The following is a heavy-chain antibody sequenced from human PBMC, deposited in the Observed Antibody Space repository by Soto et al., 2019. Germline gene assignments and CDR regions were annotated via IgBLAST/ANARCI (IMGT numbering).Heavy chain of an antibody. D-gene: IGHD6-6*01. CDR2: IYYSGST. CDR1: GGSISSSSYY. V-gene: IGHV4-39*01. CDR3: AGVHPEEYSSSPNWFYP. Sequence: QLQLQESGPGLVKPSETLSLTCTVSGGSISSSSYYWGWIRQPPGKGLEWIGSIYYSGSTYYNPSLKSRVTISVDTSKNQFSLKLSSVTAADTAVYYCAGVHPEEYSSSPNWFYPWGQGTLVTVSS. J-gene: IGHJ5*02.